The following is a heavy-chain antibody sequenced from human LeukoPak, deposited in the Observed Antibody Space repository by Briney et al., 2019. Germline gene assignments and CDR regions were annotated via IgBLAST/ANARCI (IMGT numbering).Heavy chain of an antibody. CDR3: VKWGPYCSTHYCPALES. CDR2: INPAGSQQ. J-gene: IGHJ4*02. CDR1: GFMFSDCW. V-gene: IGHV3-7*01. Sequence: GGSLRLSCTASGFMFSDCWMSWVRQAPGKGPEWVANINPAGSQQYSVDSLKGRFTVSRDNAKKSFYLQMNYLRAEDTAVYYCVKWGPYCSTHYCPALESWGQGTLVTVSS. D-gene: IGHD4-11*01.